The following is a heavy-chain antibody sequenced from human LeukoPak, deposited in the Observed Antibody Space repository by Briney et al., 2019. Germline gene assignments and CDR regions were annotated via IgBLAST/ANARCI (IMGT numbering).Heavy chain of an antibody. V-gene: IGHV1-18*01. CDR3: ARGGFYGATLGYYGMDV. J-gene: IGHJ6*02. CDR2: ISAYNGNT. CDR1: GYTFTSYG. D-gene: IGHD3-3*01. Sequence: ASVNVSCKASGYTFTSYGISWVRQAPGQGLEWMGWISAYNGNTNYAQKLQGRVTMTTDTSTSTAYMELRSLRSDDTAVYYCARGGFYGATLGYYGMDVWGQGTTVTVSS.